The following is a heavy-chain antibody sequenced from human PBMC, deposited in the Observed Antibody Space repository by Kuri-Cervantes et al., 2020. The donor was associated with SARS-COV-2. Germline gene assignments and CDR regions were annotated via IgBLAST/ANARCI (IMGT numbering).Heavy chain of an antibody. CDR2: MNPDSGNS. D-gene: IGHD3-22*01. CDR3: ARSYYYDRLDY. CDR1: GYTFTTYD. Sequence: ASVKVSCKASGYTFTTYDINWVRQATGQGLEWMGWMNPDSGNSGYAQNFRGRVTMTRDTSISTAYMELSRLRSDDTAVYYCARSYYYDRLDYWGQGTLVTVSS. V-gene: IGHV1-8*02. J-gene: IGHJ4*02.